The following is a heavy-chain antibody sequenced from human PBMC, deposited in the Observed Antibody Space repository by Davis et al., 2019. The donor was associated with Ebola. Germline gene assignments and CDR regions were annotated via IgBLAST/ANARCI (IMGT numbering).Heavy chain of an antibody. J-gene: IGHJ5*02. Sequence: GGSLRLSCAASGFTFLRSSMHWVRQAPGKGLEWVAVISYDGSNKYYADSVKGRFTISRDNSKNTLYLQMNSLGAEDTAVYYCATPQTTVVTGWFDPWGQGTLVTV. CDR1: GFTFLRSS. CDR3: ATPQTTVVTGWFDP. CDR2: ISYDGSNK. V-gene: IGHV3-30-3*01. D-gene: IGHD4-23*01.